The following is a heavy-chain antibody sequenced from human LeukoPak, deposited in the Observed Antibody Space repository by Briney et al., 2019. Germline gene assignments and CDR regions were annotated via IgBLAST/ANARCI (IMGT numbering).Heavy chain of an antibody. D-gene: IGHD2-2*01. Sequence: GGSLRLSCVASGFTFNNYGMHWVRQAPGKGLEWVAVISYDGSNEYYGDSVKGRFTISRENSENTLYLQMNGLGAEDSAVYYCAKDMDCSSINCHSTNYFDYWGQGTPVTVSS. V-gene: IGHV3-30*18. CDR3: AKDMDCSSINCHSTNYFDY. CDR1: GFTFNNYG. J-gene: IGHJ4*02. CDR2: ISYDGSNE.